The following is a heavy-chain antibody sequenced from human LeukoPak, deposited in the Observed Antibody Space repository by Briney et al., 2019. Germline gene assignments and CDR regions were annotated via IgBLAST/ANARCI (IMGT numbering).Heavy chain of an antibody. D-gene: IGHD2-15*01. CDR1: GYTFTSYG. V-gene: IGHV1-18*01. CDR2: ISAYNGNT. CDR3: ARGYCSGGSCYSGFYHFDY. J-gene: IGHJ4*02. Sequence: ASVKVSCKASGYTFTSYGISWVRQAPGQGLEWMGWISAYNGNTNYAQKLQGRVTMTTDTSTSTAYMELRSLRSDDTAVYYCARGYCSGGSCYSGFYHFDYWGQGTLVTVSS.